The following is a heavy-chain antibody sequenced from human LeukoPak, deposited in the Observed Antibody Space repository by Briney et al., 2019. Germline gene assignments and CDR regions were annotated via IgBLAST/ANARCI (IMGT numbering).Heavy chain of an antibody. CDR2: INSDGSST. V-gene: IGHV3-74*01. Sequence: PGGSLRLSCAASGFTFSSYWMHWVRQAPGKGLVWVSRINSDGSSTSYADSVKGRFTISRDNAKNTLNLQMNSLRAEDTAVYYCARAYYGGNVMVFDYWGQGTLVTVSS. J-gene: IGHJ4*02. CDR3: ARAYYGGNVMVFDY. CDR1: GFTFSSYW. D-gene: IGHD4-23*01.